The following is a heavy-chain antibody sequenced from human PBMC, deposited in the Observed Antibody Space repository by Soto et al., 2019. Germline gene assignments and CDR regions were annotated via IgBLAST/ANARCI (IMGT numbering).Heavy chain of an antibody. V-gene: IGHV4-31*03. Sequence: SETLSLTCTVSGGSVSSGGYYWSWIRQHPGKGLEWIGYIYYSGSTYYNPSLKSRVTISVDTSKNQFSLKLTSVTAADTAVYYCARDKITGLFDYWGQGTLVTVSS. D-gene: IGHD2-8*02. J-gene: IGHJ4*02. CDR3: ARDKITGLFDY. CDR2: IYYSGST. CDR1: GGSVSSGGYY.